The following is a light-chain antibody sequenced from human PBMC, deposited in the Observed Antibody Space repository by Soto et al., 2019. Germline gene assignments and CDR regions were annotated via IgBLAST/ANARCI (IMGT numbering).Light chain of an antibody. V-gene: IGLV2-23*01. CDR2: EGT. Sequence: QSALTQPASVSGSPGQSITISCTGTSSDVGYYKYVSWYQHHPGKAPKLMIYEGTKRPSGVSDRFSGSKSGNTASLTISGLQAEDEANYYCSSYAGDNISLFGTGTKLTVL. CDR1: SSDVGYYKY. CDR3: SSYAGDNISL. J-gene: IGLJ1*01.